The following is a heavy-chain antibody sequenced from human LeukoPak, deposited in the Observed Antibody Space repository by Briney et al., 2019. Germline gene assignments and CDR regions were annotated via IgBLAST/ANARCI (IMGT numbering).Heavy chain of an antibody. D-gene: IGHD3-22*01. CDR3: AKNTAPSDYYDSSGYYPLGY. Sequence: PGGSLRLSCAASGFTVSSNHMSWVRQAPGKGLEWVSVIYSGGSAYSADSVKGRFTISKDNSKNTLYLQMNSLRAEDTAVYYCAKNTAPSDYYDSSGYYPLGYWGQGTLVTVSS. J-gene: IGHJ4*02. V-gene: IGHV3-53*01. CDR1: GFTVSSNH. CDR2: IYSGGSA.